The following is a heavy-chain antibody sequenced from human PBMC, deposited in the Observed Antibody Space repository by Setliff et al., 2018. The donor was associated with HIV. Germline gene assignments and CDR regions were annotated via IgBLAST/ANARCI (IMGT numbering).Heavy chain of an antibody. Sequence: LSLTCIVSGASFIDHYWSWIRQPPGKGLEWIGYLFHTGDTDYNPSLESRVTISVDRSKNQFSLQLTSVTAADTAVYYCARGGVTAVWDLTDWGQGILVTVSS. CDR3: ARGGVTAVWDLTD. J-gene: IGHJ4*02. CDR1: GASFIDHY. V-gene: IGHV4-59*11. CDR2: LFHTGDT. D-gene: IGHD2-21*02.